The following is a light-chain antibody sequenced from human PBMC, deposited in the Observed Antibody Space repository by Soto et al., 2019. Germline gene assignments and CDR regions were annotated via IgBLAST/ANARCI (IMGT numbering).Light chain of an antibody. CDR2: DAS. CDR1: QDINIY. CDR3: QQYDILPIT. J-gene: IGKJ5*01. V-gene: IGKV1-33*01. Sequence: IQMTPSPSSLFASVGDRVTITCHETQDINIYLNWYQQKPGKAPNLLIYDASNLEIGVPSRFSGSGSGTHFTFTISSLQTEDIGTYYCQQYDILPITFGRGTRLE.